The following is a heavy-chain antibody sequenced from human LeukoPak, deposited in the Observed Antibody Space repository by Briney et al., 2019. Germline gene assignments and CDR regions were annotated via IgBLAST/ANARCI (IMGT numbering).Heavy chain of an antibody. V-gene: IGHV3-21*01. J-gene: IGHJ6*03. CDR2: ISSSSDYI. CDR3: ARVWGYHYGYYYYYMNV. Sequence: GGSLRLSCAASGFTFSSYAMHWVRQAPGKGLEWVSSISSSSDYIYYADSVKGRFTISRDNAKNSLYLQMNSLRAEDTAVYYCARVWGYHYGYYYYYMNVWGKGTTVTVSS. D-gene: IGHD3-22*01. CDR1: GFTFSSYA.